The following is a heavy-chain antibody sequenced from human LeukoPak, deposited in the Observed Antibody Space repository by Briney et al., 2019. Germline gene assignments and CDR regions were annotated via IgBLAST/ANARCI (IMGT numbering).Heavy chain of an antibody. D-gene: IGHD6-19*01. CDR1: GGSISSYY. CDR2: IYYSGST. CDR3: ARELPVAGRPFDY. Sequence: SETLSFTCTVSGGSISSYYWSWIRQPPGKGLEWIGYIYYSGSTNYNPSLKSRVTISVDTSKNQFSLKLSSVTAADTAVYYCARELPVAGRPFDYWGQGTLVTVSS. J-gene: IGHJ4*02. V-gene: IGHV4-59*01.